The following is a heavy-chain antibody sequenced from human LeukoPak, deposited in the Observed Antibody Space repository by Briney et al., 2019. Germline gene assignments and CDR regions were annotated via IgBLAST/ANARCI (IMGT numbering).Heavy chain of an antibody. CDR3: ATDGAGFDT. CDR2: INIGGTNT. Sequence: PGGSLRLSCAASGFSFSDYYMSWIRRAPGKGLEWLSYINIGGTNTHYADSVKGRFTISRDNAKKSLYLELTNLRAEDTAVYYCATDGAGFDTWGQGVLVTVSS. CDR1: GFSFSDYY. J-gene: IGHJ5*02. V-gene: IGHV3-11*01.